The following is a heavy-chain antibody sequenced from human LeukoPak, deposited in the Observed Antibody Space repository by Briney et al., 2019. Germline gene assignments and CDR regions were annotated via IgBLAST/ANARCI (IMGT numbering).Heavy chain of an antibody. D-gene: IGHD3-9*01. CDR3: ARDHLYYDISGPRFDY. CDR2: IKADGSDK. CDR1: GFTFSDYY. J-gene: IGHJ4*02. Sequence: PGGSLRLSCVASGFTFSDYYMAWVRQAPGKGLEWVADIKADGSDKYYVDSVKGRFTILRYDAKNSLYLQMNSLRAEDTAVYYCARDHLYYDISGPRFDYWGQGTRVTVSS. V-gene: IGHV3-7*01.